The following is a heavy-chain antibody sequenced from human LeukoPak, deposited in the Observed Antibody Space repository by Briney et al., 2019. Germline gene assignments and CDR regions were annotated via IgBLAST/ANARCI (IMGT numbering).Heavy chain of an antibody. V-gene: IGHV4-59*01. J-gene: IGHJ1*01. Sequence: SETLSLTCAVYGGSFSGYYWSWIRQPPGKGLEWIGYIYYSGSTNYNPSLKSRVTISVDTSKNQLSLKLSSVTAADTAVYYCARAYGETPEYFQHWGQGTLVTVSS. CDR1: GGSFSGYY. D-gene: IGHD4-17*01. CDR3: ARAYGETPEYFQH. CDR2: IYYSGST.